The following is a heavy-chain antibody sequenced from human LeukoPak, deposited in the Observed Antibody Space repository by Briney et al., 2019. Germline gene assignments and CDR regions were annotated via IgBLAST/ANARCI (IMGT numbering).Heavy chain of an antibody. J-gene: IGHJ6*04. CDR1: GGSISSGSYY. CDR2: IYTSGST. D-gene: IGHD1-26*01. V-gene: IGHV4-61*02. Sequence: SETLSLTCTVSGGSISSGSYYWSWIRQPAGKGLEWIGRIYTSGSTNYNPSLKSRVTISVDTSKNQFSLNLSSVTAADTAVYYCASTVTRYSGMDVWGKGTTVTVSS. CDR3: ASTVTRYSGMDV.